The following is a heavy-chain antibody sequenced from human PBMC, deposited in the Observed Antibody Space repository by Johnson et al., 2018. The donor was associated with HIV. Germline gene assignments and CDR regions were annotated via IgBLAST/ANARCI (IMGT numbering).Heavy chain of an antibody. D-gene: IGHD1-26*01. CDR2: ISGSGGST. V-gene: IGHV3-23*04. J-gene: IGHJ3*02. Sequence: VQLVESGGGLVQPGGSLRLSCAASGFTFSSYAMHWVRQAPGKGLEWVSAISGSGGSTYYADSVKGRFTISRDNSKNSLYRQMNSLRAEDTAWYYCARGGVGIVGAQDIWGQGTMVTVSS. CDR3: ARGGVGIVGAQDI. CDR1: GFTFSSYA.